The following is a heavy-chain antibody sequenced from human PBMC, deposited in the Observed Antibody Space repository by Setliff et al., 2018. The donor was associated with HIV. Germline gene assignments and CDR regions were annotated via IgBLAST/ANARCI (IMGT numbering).Heavy chain of an antibody. CDR2: MNPDGSNT. J-gene: IGHJ3*02. CDR1: GYSFITYW. CDR3: ARFYGSYDVGGFDI. Sequence: PGESLKISCKGSGYSFITYWIGWVRQRPGKGLEWMGIMNPDGSNTRYSTSFQGQVTISVDESISTAYLQWSSLKALDTAFYYCARFYGSYDVGGFDIWGQGTKVTVS. V-gene: IGHV5-51*01. D-gene: IGHD3-16*01.